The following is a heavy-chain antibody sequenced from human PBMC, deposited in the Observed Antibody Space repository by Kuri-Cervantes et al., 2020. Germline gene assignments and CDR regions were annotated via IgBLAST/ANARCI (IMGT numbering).Heavy chain of an antibody. Sequence: ASVKVSCKASGYSFTDYYIHWVRQAPGQGLEWMGWISPNSGGTNYAQKLQGRVTMTTDISTSTAYMELRSLRYDDTAVYYCARDGKQLAHRLGYYYYMDVWGKGTTVTVSS. J-gene: IGHJ6*03. CDR3: ARDGKQLAHRLGYYYYMDV. V-gene: IGHV1-18*04. CDR2: ISPNSGGT. CDR1: GYSFTDYY. D-gene: IGHD6-6*01.